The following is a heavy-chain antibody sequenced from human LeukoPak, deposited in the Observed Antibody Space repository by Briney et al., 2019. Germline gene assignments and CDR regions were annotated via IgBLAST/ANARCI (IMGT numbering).Heavy chain of an antibody. CDR1: GGSISTYY. CDR2: IYTSEST. Sequence: SETLSLTCTVSGGSISTYYWNWIRQPAGKGLEWIGRIYTSESTNYNPSLKSRVTMSVGTSKNQFSLKLTSVTAADTAVYYCARDKGSGWYGLDFWGQGTLVTVSS. J-gene: IGHJ4*02. D-gene: IGHD6-19*01. CDR3: ARDKGSGWYGLDF. V-gene: IGHV4-4*07.